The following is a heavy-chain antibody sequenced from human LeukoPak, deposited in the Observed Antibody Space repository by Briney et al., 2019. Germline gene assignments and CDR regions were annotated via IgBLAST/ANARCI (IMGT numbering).Heavy chain of an antibody. CDR3: AREAQAAAVYGMDV. Sequence: GGSLRLSCAASGFTFSSYAMHWVRQAPGKGLEWVAVISYDGSNEYYADSVKGRFTIPRDDSKNTLYLQMNSLRAEDTAVYYCAREAQAAAVYGMDVWGQGTTVTVSS. CDR1: GFTFSSYA. D-gene: IGHD6-13*01. V-gene: IGHV3-30-3*01. J-gene: IGHJ6*02. CDR2: ISYDGSNE.